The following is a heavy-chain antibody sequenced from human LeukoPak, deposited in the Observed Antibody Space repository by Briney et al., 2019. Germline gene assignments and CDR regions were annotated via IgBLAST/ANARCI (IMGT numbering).Heavy chain of an antibody. CDR3: ARDSIGGRGAFDI. CDR1: GFTVSGNY. CDR2: IYSGGSI. V-gene: IGHV3-66*01. D-gene: IGHD2/OR15-2a*01. Sequence: GGSLRLSCAASGFTVSGNYMTWVRQAPGKGLEWVSVIYSGGSINYADSVKGRFTISRDNSKNTLFLQMNSLTAEDTAVYYCARDSIGGRGAFDIWGQGTMVTVSS. J-gene: IGHJ3*02.